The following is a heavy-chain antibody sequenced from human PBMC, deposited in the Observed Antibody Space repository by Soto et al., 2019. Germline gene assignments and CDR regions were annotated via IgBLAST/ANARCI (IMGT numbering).Heavy chain of an antibody. Sequence: PXGTLSLTCAVSGVSVSSGDWWAWFRQTPQRGLEYIGEIFHDGTANYYPSFERRVAISVDTSKNQFSLKLTSVTAADTATYFCARLPYDNRLNYMYFDFWGQGALVTVSS. CDR3: ARLPYDNRLNYMYFDF. CDR2: IFHDGTA. D-gene: IGHD3-10*01. CDR1: GVSVSSGDW. V-gene: IGHV4-4*01. J-gene: IGHJ4*02.